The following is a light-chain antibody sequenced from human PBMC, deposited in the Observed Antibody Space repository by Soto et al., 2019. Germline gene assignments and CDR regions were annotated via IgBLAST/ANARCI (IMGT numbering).Light chain of an antibody. J-gene: IGKJ3*01. CDR1: QSVSSN. V-gene: IGKV3-15*01. Sequence: ETVMTQSPATLSVSPGERPTLSCRASQSVSSNLAWYQQKPGQAPRLLIYDASTRATGIPARFSGSGSGTEFTLTISSLQSEDFAAYSCQQYNTWPLTFGPGTKVDIK. CDR3: QQYNTWPLT. CDR2: DAS.